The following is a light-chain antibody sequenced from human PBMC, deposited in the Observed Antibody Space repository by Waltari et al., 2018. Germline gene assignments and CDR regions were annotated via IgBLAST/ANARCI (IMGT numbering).Light chain of an antibody. J-gene: IGLJ2*01. CDR1: SSDVGYYNL. Sequence: QSALTQPASLSGSPGQSITISCTGTSSDVGYYNLVSWYQQHPGKAPKLMIYEVNKRPSGVSNRFSPSKSGNTTSLTISGLQAEDEADYHCCSYAGGSTFVVFGGGTKLTVL. CDR3: CSYAGGSTFVV. CDR2: EVN. V-gene: IGLV2-23*02.